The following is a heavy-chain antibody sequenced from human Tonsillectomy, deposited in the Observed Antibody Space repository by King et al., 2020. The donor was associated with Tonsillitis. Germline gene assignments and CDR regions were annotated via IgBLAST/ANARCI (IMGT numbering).Heavy chain of an antibody. CDR1: GDSLTSGGYF. D-gene: IGHD4-17*01. J-gene: IGHJ4*02. CDR3: ARNRDYGDYVDF. CDR2: IYHSGPT. V-gene: IGHV4-31*03. Sequence: HVQLQESGPGLVRPSQTLSLICSVSGDSLTSGGYFWSWIRQHPDKGLEWIGSIYHSGPTYHTPSLMSRLFMSVYTSKNQFSLGLTSVTAADTAVYYCARNRDYGDYVDFWGQGTLVAVSS.